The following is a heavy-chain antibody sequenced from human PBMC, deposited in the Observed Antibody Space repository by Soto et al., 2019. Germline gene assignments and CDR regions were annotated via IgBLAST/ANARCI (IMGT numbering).Heavy chain of an antibody. CDR2: FDPEDGET. Sequence: ASVKVSCKVSGYTLTELSMHWVRQAPGKGLEWMGGFDPEDGETIYAQKFQGRVTMTEDTSTDTAYMELSSLRSEDTAVYYCASLAIWSGYYYFDYPAREPSSPSP. CDR3: ASLAIWSGYYYFDY. J-gene: IGHJ4*02. V-gene: IGHV1-24*01. CDR1: GYTLTELS. D-gene: IGHD3-3*01.